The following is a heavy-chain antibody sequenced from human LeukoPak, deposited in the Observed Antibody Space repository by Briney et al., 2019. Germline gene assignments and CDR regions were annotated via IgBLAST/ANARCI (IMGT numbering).Heavy chain of an antibody. Sequence: SETLSLTCTVSGGSISTYFWNWIRQPPGKGLEWIGYIYYSGSTNYNPSLKSRVTMSVVTSKNQFSLKLTSVTAADTAVYYCARLPAAAGTDAFDIWGQGTMVTVSS. CDR3: ARLPAAAGTDAFDI. V-gene: IGHV4-59*08. CDR1: GGSISTYF. CDR2: IYYSGST. D-gene: IGHD6-13*01. J-gene: IGHJ3*02.